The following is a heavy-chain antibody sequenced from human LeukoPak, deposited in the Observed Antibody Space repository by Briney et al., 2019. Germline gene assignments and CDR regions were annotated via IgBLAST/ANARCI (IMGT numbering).Heavy chain of an antibody. J-gene: IGHJ5*02. CDR1: GYGFATHW. CDR2: IYPDDSNT. D-gene: IGHD2-15*01. CDR3: AKLEEDLAVGVAGYWFDP. Sequence: GESLKISCKGSGYGFATHWIAWVRQMPGKGLEWMGIIYPDDSNTRYSPSFQGQVTFSADKSINTAYLQWSGLKASDTAMYYCAKLEEDLAVGVAGYWFDPWGQGTLVTVSS. V-gene: IGHV5-51*01.